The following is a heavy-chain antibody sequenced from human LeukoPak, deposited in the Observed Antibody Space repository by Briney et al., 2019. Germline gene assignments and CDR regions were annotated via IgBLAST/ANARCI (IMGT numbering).Heavy chain of an antibody. CDR2: INHSGST. D-gene: IGHD2-21*01. CDR1: GGSFSDDY. V-gene: IGHV4-34*01. Sequence: SETLSLTCAVYGGSFSDDYWSWIRQPPGKGLEWIGEINHSGSTNYNPSLESRVTISVDTSKNQFSLKLSSVTAADTAVYYCLWKGGGHYYGIDVWGQGTTVTVSS. J-gene: IGHJ6*02. CDR3: LWKGGGHYYGIDV.